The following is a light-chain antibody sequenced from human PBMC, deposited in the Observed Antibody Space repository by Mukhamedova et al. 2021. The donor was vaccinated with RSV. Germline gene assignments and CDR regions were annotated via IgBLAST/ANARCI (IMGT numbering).Light chain of an antibody. J-gene: IGKJ3*01. V-gene: IGKV1-39*01. CDR2: ATS. CDR3: QQTYRAFT. Sequence: WYQRRVHGKAPNLLIFATSSLQSGVSSRFSGSGSKTDFTLTISSLEPEDFATYYCQQTYRAFTFGPGTRVDIK.